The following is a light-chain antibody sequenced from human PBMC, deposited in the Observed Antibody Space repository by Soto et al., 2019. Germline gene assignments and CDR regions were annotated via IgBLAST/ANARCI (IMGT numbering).Light chain of an antibody. CDR2: DAS. J-gene: IGKJ4*01. CDR1: QSVNSY. V-gene: IGKV3-11*01. Sequence: EIVLTQSPATLSLSPGERATLSCRASQSVNSYLAWYQQKPGQAPRLLIYDASNRATGIATRFSGSGSGTEFTLTISSLEPEDFAVYYCQQRSNWPLTFGGGTKVEIK. CDR3: QQRSNWPLT.